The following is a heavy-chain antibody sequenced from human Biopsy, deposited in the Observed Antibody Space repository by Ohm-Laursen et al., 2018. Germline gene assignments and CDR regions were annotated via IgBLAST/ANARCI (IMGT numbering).Heavy chain of an antibody. Sequence: TLSLTCAVYGESFNGYYWSWIRQTPGKGLEWIGEINHSGRTNYNPSLKSRVTISVDTSKNQFSLRLSSVTAADTAVYYCARHPTHRIQQIDYWGQGTLVTVSS. V-gene: IGHV4-34*01. CDR3: ARHPTHRIQQIDY. D-gene: IGHD5-18*01. CDR1: GESFNGYY. J-gene: IGHJ4*02. CDR2: INHSGRT.